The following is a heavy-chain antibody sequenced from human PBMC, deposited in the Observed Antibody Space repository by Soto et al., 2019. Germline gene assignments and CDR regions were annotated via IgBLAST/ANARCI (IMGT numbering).Heavy chain of an antibody. J-gene: IGHJ5*02. CDR1: GYTLTELS. CDR2: FDPEDGET. CDR3: ATEVAGNRNDISWFDP. Sequence: QVQLVQSGAEVKKPGASVKVSCKVSGYTLTELSMHWVRQAPGKGLEWMGGFDPEDGETIYAQKFQGRVTMTEDTSTDTAYMELSSLRSEDTAVYYCATEVAGNRNDISWFDPWGQGTLVTVSS. D-gene: IGHD1-1*01. V-gene: IGHV1-24*01.